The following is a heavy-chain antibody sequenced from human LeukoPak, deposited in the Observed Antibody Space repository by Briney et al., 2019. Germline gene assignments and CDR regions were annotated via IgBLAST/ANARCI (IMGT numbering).Heavy chain of an antibody. CDR2: TWYDGSNK. D-gene: IGHD3-3*01. CDR3: AKDRVPEVTPYYFDN. Sequence: PGGSLRLSCAASGFTFSSYAMHWVRQAPGKGLEWVAVTWYDGSNKFYADSVRGRFTISRDNSKNTLDLQMSSLRTEDTAVYYCAKDRVPEVTPYYFDNWGQGTLVTVSS. V-gene: IGHV3-30*02. J-gene: IGHJ4*02. CDR1: GFTFSSYA.